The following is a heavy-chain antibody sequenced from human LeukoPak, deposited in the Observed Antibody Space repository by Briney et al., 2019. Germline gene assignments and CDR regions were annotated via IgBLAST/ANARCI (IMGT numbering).Heavy chain of an antibody. V-gene: IGHV3-66*01. J-gene: IGHJ4*02. CDR1: GFTVSSNY. CDR3: ARDLAVGFYGSGSFYFDY. CDR2: IYSGGST. D-gene: IGHD3-10*01. Sequence: GGSLRLSCAASGFTVSSNYMSWVRQAPGKGLEWVSVIYSGGSTYYADSVKGRFTISRDNSKNTLYLQMNSLRAEDTAVYYCARDLAVGFYGSGSFYFDYWGQGTLVTVSS.